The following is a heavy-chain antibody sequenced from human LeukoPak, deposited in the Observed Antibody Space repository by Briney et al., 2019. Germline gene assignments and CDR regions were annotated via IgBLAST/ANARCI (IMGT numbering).Heavy chain of an antibody. CDR2: IIPIFGTA. CDR1: GGSFSSCA. D-gene: IGHD2/OR15-2a*01. CDR3: ARAQYFSPPFDY. J-gene: IGHJ4*02. Sequence: GASVKVSCKSSGGSFSSCALSWVRRAPGRGCECVGGIIPIFGTANYAQKFQGRVTITADESTSTAYMELSSLRSEDTAVYYCARAQYFSPPFDYWGQGTLVTVSS. V-gene: IGHV1-69*13.